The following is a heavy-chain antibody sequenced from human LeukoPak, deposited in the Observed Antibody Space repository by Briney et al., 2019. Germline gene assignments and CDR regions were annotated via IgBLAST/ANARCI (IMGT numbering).Heavy chain of an antibody. V-gene: IGHV1-8*01. J-gene: IGHJ4*02. Sequence: ASVKVSCKASGYTFTSYDINWVRQATGQGLERMGWMNPNSGNAGYAQKFQGRVTMTRNTSISTAYMELSSLRSEDTAVYYCARGRGRGSYSDYWGQGTLVTVSS. CDR1: GYTFTSYD. CDR3: ARGRGRGSYSDY. CDR2: MNPNSGNA. D-gene: IGHD1-26*01.